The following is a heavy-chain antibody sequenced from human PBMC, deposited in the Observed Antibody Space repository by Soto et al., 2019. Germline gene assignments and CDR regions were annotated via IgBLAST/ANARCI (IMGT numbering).Heavy chain of an antibody. Sequence: QVQLQESGPGLVKPSQTLSLTCTVSGGSISSGGTGSYWTWIRQLPGKGLEWIGYIYYTGNTYYNPSLKSRPTISIDTSENQFSLKLTSVTAAHTAVYFCVSEHDAYKVRYWGQGTLVTVSS. CDR3: VSEHDAYKVRY. CDR1: GGSISSGGTGSY. J-gene: IGHJ4*02. CDR2: IYYTGNT. D-gene: IGHD1-1*01. V-gene: IGHV4-31*03.